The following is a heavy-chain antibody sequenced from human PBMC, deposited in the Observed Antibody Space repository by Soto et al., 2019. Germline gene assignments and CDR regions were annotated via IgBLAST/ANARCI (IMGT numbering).Heavy chain of an antibody. J-gene: IGHJ4*02. V-gene: IGHV3-30-3*01. CDR3: ARARITMIVVVPFDY. Sequence: GGSLRLSCAASGFTFSSYAMHWVRQAPGKGLEWVAVISYDGSNKYYADSVKGRFTISRDNSKNTLYLQMNSLRAEDTAVYYCARARITMIVVVPFDYWGQGTLVTVSS. CDR2: ISYDGSNK. D-gene: IGHD3-22*01. CDR1: GFTFSSYA.